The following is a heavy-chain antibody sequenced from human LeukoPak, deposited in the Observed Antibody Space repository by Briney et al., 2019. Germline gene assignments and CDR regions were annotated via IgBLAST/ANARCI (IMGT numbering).Heavy chain of an antibody. CDR2: TSYDGSNK. CDR3: AKDLIRRAADYNWFDP. CDR1: GFTFSNYG. Sequence: GRSLRLSCAASGFTFSNYGMHWVRQAPGKGLEWVAVTSYDGSNKYYADSVKGRFTISRDNSKNTLYLQMNSLRAEDTAVYYCAKDLIRRAADYNWFDPWGQGTLVTVSS. V-gene: IGHV3-30*18. J-gene: IGHJ5*02. D-gene: IGHD6-13*01.